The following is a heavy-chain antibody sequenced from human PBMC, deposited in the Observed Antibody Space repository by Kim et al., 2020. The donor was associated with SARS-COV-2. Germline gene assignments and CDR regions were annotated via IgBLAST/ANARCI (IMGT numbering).Heavy chain of an antibody. J-gene: IGHJ6*02. Sequence: GGSLRLSCAASGFTFSSYSMNWVRQAPGKGLEWVSYISSSSSTIYYADSVKGRFTISRDNAKNSLYLQMNSLRAEDTAVYYCASSGVVLVYYYGMDVWGQGTTVTVSS. CDR2: ISSSSSTI. CDR3: ASSGVVLVYYYGMDV. V-gene: IGHV3-48*04. D-gene: IGHD3-22*01. CDR1: GFTFSSYS.